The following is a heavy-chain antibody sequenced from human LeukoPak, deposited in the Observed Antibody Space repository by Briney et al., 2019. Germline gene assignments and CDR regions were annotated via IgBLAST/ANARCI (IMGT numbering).Heavy chain of an antibody. CDR3: AKIRWELRLRYYFDY. CDR1: GFTVSSNY. CDR2: IYSGGST. J-gene: IGHJ4*02. D-gene: IGHD1-26*01. Sequence: PGGSLRLSCAASGFTVSSNYMSWVRQAPGKGLEWVSVIYSGGSTYYADSVKGRFTISRDNSKNTLYLQMNSLRAEDTAVYYCAKIRWELRLRYYFDYWGQGTLVTVSS. V-gene: IGHV3-53*01.